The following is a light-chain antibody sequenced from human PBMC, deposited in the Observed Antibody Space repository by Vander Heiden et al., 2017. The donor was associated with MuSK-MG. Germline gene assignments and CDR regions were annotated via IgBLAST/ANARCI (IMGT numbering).Light chain of an antibody. CDR1: EDMKNH. J-gene: IGKJ5*01. V-gene: IGKV1-33*01. CDR3: QQYEDLPST. CDR2: DAA. Sequence: DIQATQSPSSLPAFLGDRVTITRQAREDMKNHPNWYQQKPGRTPKLLISDAADLEGGVPSRFSASGYGTTFSLTISSLQAEDVATSHCQQYEDLPSTFGQGTRLHIK.